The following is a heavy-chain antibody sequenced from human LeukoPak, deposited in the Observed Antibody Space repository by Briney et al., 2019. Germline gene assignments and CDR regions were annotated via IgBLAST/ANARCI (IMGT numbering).Heavy chain of an antibody. CDR1: GFTFSSYA. Sequence: PGGSLRLSCAASGFTFSSYAMSWVRQAPGKGLEWVSAISGSGTSTYYADSVRGRFTISRDTSKNTLYLQVNSLRAEDTAVYYCAKKGSWAWYYFDYWGQGTLVTVSS. CDR3: AKKGSWAWYYFDY. V-gene: IGHV3-23*01. D-gene: IGHD6-13*01. CDR2: ISGSGTST. J-gene: IGHJ4*02.